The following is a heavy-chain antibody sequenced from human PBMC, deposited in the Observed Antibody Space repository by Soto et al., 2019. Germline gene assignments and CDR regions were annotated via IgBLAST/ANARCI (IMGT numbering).Heavy chain of an antibody. CDR2: ISAYNGNT. Sequence: ASVKVSCKASGYTFTSYVISWVRQAPGQGLEWMGWISAYNGNTNYAQKLQGRVTMTTDTSTSTAYMELRSLRSDDTAVYYCARVASGWYYYYYYMDVWGKGTTVTVSS. CDR3: ARVASGWYYYYYYMDV. J-gene: IGHJ6*03. V-gene: IGHV1-18*01. CDR1: GYTFTSYV. D-gene: IGHD6-19*01.